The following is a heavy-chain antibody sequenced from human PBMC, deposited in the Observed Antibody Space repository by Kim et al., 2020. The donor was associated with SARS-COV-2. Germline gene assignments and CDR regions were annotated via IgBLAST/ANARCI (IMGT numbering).Heavy chain of an antibody. V-gene: IGHV3-30-3*01. CDR1: GFTFSTCS. CDR3: VRNPTDDYIDLDY. D-gene: IGHD4-4*01. CDR2: TSPDVIRK. Sequence: GGSLRLSCAASGFTFSTCSMHWVRQAPGKGLESVAVTSPDVIRKYYADSVKGRFTISRDNSKNTLYLQMNSLRVDETDLYYCVRNPTDDYIDLDYWGLGTLVTVSS. J-gene: IGHJ4*02.